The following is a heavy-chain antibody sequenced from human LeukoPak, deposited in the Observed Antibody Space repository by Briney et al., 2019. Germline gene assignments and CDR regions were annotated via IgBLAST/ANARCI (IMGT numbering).Heavy chain of an antibody. J-gene: IGHJ4*02. V-gene: IGHV4-34*01. CDR2: INHSGRT. D-gene: IGHD3-10*01. CDR3: ARGVDYYGV. CDR1: GGSFSGYC. Sequence: KPSETLSLTCAVYGGSFSGYCWNWIRQPPGKGLEWIGEINHSGRTNYNPSLKSRVTISVDTSKKQFSLKLSSVTAADTAVYYCARGVDYYGVWGQGTLVTVSS.